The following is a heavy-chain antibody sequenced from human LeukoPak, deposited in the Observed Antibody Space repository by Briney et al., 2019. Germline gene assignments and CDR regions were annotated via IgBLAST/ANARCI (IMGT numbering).Heavy chain of an antibody. Sequence: SETLSLTCTVSGGSISGFYWSWIRQPPGKRLEWIGYIYYSGSTDYNPSLKSRATISVDASKNQFSLNLSSVTAADTAVYYCARFGLAIPFDPWGQGTLVTVSS. J-gene: IGHJ5*02. V-gene: IGHV4-59*01. CDR2: IYYSGST. CDR3: ARFGLAIPFDP. D-gene: IGHD3-16*01. CDR1: GGSISGFY.